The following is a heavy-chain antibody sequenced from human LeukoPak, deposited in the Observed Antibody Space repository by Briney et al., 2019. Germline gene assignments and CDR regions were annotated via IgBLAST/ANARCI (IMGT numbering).Heavy chain of an antibody. Sequence: GGSLRLSCAASGFTFSSYWMSWVRQAPGKGLEWVANIKQDGSEKYYVDSVKGRFTISRDNAKNSLYLQMNSLRAEDTAVYYCARDLDIVVVPAATCGYWGQGTLVTVSS. CDR2: IKQDGSEK. V-gene: IGHV3-7*01. CDR3: ARDLDIVVVPAATCGY. CDR1: GFTFSSYW. D-gene: IGHD2-2*03. J-gene: IGHJ4*02.